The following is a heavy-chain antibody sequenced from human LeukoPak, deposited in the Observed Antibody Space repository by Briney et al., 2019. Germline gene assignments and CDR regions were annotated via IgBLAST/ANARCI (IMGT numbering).Heavy chain of an antibody. D-gene: IGHD5-24*01. J-gene: IGHJ4*02. CDR3: ARDPDGYADY. CDR1: GFTFNSYA. CDR2: ISGSGGNT. V-gene: IGHV3-23*01. Sequence: GGSLRLSCAASGFTFNSYAMSWVRQAPGKGLEWVSRISGSGGNTDYADSVKGRFTISRDNSKNTLYLQMNSLRAEDTAVYYCARDPDGYADYWGQGTLVTVSS.